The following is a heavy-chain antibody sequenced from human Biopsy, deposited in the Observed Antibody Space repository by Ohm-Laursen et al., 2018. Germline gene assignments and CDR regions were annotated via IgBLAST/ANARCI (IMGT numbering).Heavy chain of an antibody. CDR1: GGSISNNNYY. CDR2: ISDTGTT. D-gene: IGHD3-22*01. Sequence: SQTLSLTCTVSGGSISNNNYYWGWIRQPPGKGLEWIGYISDTGTTNYNPSLRGRVAMSVDTSKKQLSLRLRSVTAADTAMYYCASVVLGPTNDAFDLWGQGTMVVVSS. CDR3: ASVVLGPTNDAFDL. J-gene: IGHJ3*01. V-gene: IGHV4-39*07.